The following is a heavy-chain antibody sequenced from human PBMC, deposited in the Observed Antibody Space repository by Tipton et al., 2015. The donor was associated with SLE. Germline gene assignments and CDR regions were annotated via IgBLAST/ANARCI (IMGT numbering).Heavy chain of an antibody. D-gene: IGHD3-22*01. Sequence: GSLRLSCAASGFTFSNYAMSWVRQAPGKGLEWVSGISASGESTYYADSVKGRFAISRDNSKNTLFLQMNSLRADDTAVYYCAKGSGDYYDTSGYSPPYFDYWGQGTLVTVSS. CDR2: ISASGEST. V-gene: IGHV3-23*01. CDR3: AKGSGDYYDTSGYSPPYFDY. CDR1: GFTFSNYA. J-gene: IGHJ4*02.